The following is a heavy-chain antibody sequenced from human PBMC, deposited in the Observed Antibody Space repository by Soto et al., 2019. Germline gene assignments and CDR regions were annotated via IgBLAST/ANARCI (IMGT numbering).Heavy chain of an antibody. V-gene: IGHV1-8*01. D-gene: IGHD1-1*01. Sequence: QVQLVQSGAEVKKPGASVKVSCKASGYTFTSYDINWVRQATGQGLEWMGWMKPNSGNTGYAQKFQGRVTTTRNTYISTAYMELSSLRSEDTAVYYCARERPGTTSMDVWGKGTTVTVSS. CDR3: ARERPGTTSMDV. CDR1: GYTFTSYD. CDR2: MKPNSGNT. J-gene: IGHJ6*04.